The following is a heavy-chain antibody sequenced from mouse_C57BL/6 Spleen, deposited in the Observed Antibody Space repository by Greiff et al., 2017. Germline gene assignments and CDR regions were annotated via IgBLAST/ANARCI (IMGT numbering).Heavy chain of an antibody. V-gene: IGHV1-66*01. D-gene: IGHD1-1*01. CDR3: ARAKLSYGAMDY. CDR1: GYSFTSYY. Sequence: VQLQQSGPELVKPGASVKISCKASGYSFTSYYIHWVKQRPGQGLEWIGWIYPGSGNTKYNEKFKGKATLTADTSSSTAYMQLSSLTSEDSAVYYCARAKLSYGAMDYWGQGTSVTVSS. J-gene: IGHJ4*01. CDR2: IYPGSGNT.